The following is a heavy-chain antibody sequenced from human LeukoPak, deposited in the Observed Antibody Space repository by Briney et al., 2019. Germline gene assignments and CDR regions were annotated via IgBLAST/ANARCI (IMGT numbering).Heavy chain of an antibody. CDR2: IYYSGST. D-gene: IGHD5-12*01. J-gene: IGHJ6*03. CDR3: AREPTRGYSGYDWRESYYYYMDV. Sequence: SETLSLTCTVSGGSISSYYWSWIRQPPGKGLEWIGYIYYSGSTNYNPSLKSRVTISVDTSKNQFSLKLSSVTAADTAVYYCAREPTRGYSGYDWRESYYYYMDVWGKGTTVTISS. V-gene: IGHV4-59*12. CDR1: GGSISSYY.